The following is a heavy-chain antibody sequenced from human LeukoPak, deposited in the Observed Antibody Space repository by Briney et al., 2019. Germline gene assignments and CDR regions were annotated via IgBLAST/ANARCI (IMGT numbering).Heavy chain of an antibody. CDR1: GGPISSYY. CDR3: ASGGYSSSWYDYYYYYYGMDV. CDR2: IYYSGSP. J-gene: IGHJ6*02. D-gene: IGHD6-13*01. V-gene: IGHV4-59*08. Sequence: PSETLPLTCTVSGGPISSYYWSWLRPPPGKGLAWVGYIYYSGSPNYNPSLNSRVTISVDTSKHQFSLKLSSVTAADTAVYYCASGGYSSSWYDYYYYYYGMDVWGQGTTVTVSS.